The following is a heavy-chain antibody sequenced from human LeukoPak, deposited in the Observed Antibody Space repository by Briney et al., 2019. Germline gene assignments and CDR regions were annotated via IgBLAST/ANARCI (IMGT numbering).Heavy chain of an antibody. D-gene: IGHD1-20*01. CDR2: IYTSGST. J-gene: IGHJ4*02. Sequence: PSETLPLTCAVSGGSISSYYWSWIRQPAGKGLEWIGRIYTSGSTNYNPSLKSRATMSLDTSKNQFSLELSSVTAADTAVYYCARESAYNWNYVDYWGQGTLVTVSS. CDR3: ARESAYNWNYVDY. V-gene: IGHV4-4*07. CDR1: GGSISSYY.